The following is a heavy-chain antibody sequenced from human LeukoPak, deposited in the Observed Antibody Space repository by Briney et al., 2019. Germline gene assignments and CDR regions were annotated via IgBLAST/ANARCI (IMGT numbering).Heavy chain of an antibody. CDR2: INHSGST. D-gene: IGHD6-19*01. V-gene: IGHV4-34*09. J-gene: IGHJ4*02. CDR1: GGSFSGYY. Sequence: SETLSLTCAVYGGSFSGYYWSWIRQPPGKGLEWIGEINHSGSTYYNPSLKSRVTISVDTSKNQFSLKLSSVTAADTAVYYCVGHGARQWLVNYWGQGTLVTVSS. CDR3: VGHGARQWLVNY.